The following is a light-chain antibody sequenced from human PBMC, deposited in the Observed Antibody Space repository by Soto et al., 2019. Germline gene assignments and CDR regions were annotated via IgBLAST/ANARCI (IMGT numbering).Light chain of an antibody. CDR2: RND. J-gene: IGLJ3*02. Sequence: QSVLTQPPSASGNPGPRVTISCSGSSSNIGSNYVYWYQQLPGTAPKLLIYRNDQRPSGVPDRFSGSKSGTSGSLAIGGLRSEDEADYYCVAWEGSLSSVLFGGGTKVTVL. CDR1: SSNIGSNY. V-gene: IGLV1-47*01. CDR3: VAWEGSLSSVL.